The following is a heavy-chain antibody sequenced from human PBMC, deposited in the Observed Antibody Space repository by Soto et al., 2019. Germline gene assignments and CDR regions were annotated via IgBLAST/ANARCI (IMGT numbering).Heavy chain of an antibody. J-gene: IGHJ3*02. CDR3: ARAGYCSSTSCSDAFDI. D-gene: IGHD2-2*03. CDR2: INAGNGNT. Sequence: QVQFVQSGAELKKPGASVKVSCKASGYTFTNYAMHWVRQAPGQRLEWMGWINAGNGNTKYSQKFQGRVTITRDTAARTGYVELTSLRSDDTAVYYCARAGYCSSTSCSDAFDIWGQGTLVTVSS. CDR1: GYTFTNYA. V-gene: IGHV1-3*01.